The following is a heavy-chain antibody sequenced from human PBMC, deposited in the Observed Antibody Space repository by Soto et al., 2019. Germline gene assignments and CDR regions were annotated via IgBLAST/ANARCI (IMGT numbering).Heavy chain of an antibody. CDR3: ASGDGVVVVRQFDP. CDR2: INPNSGGT. V-gene: IGHV1-2*02. Sequence: ASVKVSCKASGYTFTGYYMHWVRQAPGQGLELMGWINPNSGGTNYAQKFQGRVTMTRXTXXXXAXMXLXXXXSDXTAVYYCASGDGVVVVRQFDPWGQGTLVTVCS. CDR1: GYTFTGYY. J-gene: IGHJ5*02. D-gene: IGHD2-15*01.